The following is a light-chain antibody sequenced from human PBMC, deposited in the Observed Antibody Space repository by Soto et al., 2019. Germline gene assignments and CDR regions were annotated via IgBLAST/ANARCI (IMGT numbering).Light chain of an antibody. J-gene: IGKJ1*01. CDR1: QSVSSN. CDR3: QQYSAWWT. Sequence: EIVMTQSPATLSVSPGERATLSCRASQSVSSNLAWYQQKPGQAPRLLIYDASTRAHGIPARFSGSGSGTEFTLTISSLQSEDFAVYYCQQYSAWWTFGQGTTVEIK. V-gene: IGKV3-15*01. CDR2: DAS.